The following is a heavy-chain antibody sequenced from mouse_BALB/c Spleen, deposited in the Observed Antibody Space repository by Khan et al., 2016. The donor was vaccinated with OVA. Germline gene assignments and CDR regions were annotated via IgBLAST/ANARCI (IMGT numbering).Heavy chain of an antibody. CDR3: ARAGYSPWFAY. Sequence: VMLQQSGAELVRPGALVKLSCKASGFNIKDYYIHWVKQRPVQGLEWIGWLDPENGNTIYDSKFQGTANITADTSSNTAYLHFSSLTSEDTAVYYCARAGYSPWFAYWGQGTLVTVSA. CDR1: GFNIKDYY. CDR2: LDPENGNT. D-gene: IGHD2-3*01. J-gene: IGHJ3*01. V-gene: IGHV14-1*02.